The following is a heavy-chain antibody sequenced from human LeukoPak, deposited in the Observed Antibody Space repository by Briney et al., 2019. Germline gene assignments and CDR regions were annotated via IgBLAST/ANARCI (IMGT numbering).Heavy chain of an antibody. V-gene: IGHV3-30-3*01. CDR2: VSFDGSGE. D-gene: IGHD2-15*01. Sequence: GGSLRLSCAASGFTFNTFGMHWVRQAPGKGLEWVAVVSFDGSGEYYTDSVKGRFTISRDTSKNTLYLQMNSLRAEDTAVYYCARTEYCTRGSCYGLAFDVWGQGTMVTVSS. CDR3: ARTEYCTRGSCYGLAFDV. J-gene: IGHJ3*01. CDR1: GFTFNTFG.